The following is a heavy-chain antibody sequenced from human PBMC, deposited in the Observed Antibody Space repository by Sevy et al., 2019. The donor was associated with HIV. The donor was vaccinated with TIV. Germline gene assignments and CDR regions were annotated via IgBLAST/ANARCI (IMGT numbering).Heavy chain of an antibody. J-gene: IGHJ4*01. V-gene: IGHV4-39*01. CDR3: ARLDRGYRDYDGDN. CDR1: GGSISRSTYY. CDR2: FYTTGDT. D-gene: IGHD5-12*01. Sequence: SETLSLTCTVSGGSISRSTYYWGWIRQPPGRGLEWVGNFYTTGDTDYNPSLKSRVAISVDTSRNQFSLKLSSVTAADTAVYYCARLDRGYRDYDGDNWGQGTLVTVSS.